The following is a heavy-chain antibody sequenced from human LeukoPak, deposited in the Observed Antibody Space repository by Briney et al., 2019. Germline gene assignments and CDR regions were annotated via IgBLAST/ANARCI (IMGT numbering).Heavy chain of an antibody. CDR2: INTNTGNP. V-gene: IGHV7-4-1*02. Sequence: ASVKVSCKASGYTFTSYGISWVRQAPGQGLEWMGWINTNTGNPTYAQGFTGRFVFSLDTSVSTAYLQISSLKAEDTAVYYCAREEVTFPPYFDYWGQGTLVTVSS. CDR1: GYTFTSYG. J-gene: IGHJ4*02. CDR3: AREEVTFPPYFDY. D-gene: IGHD2-21*02.